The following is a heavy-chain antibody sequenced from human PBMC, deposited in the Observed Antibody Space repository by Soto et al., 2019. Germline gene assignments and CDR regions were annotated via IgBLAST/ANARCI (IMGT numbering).Heavy chain of an antibody. D-gene: IGHD1-26*01. Sequence: PGGSLRLSCAASEFTFSNYAMSWVRQAPGKGLEWVSAISVSGGNTYYADSVKGRFTISRDNSKNTLFLQMNSLRAEDTAVYYCAKTSGSYYKDAMDVWGQGTTVTVSS. CDR3: AKTSGSYYKDAMDV. CDR1: EFTFSNYA. V-gene: IGHV3-23*01. J-gene: IGHJ6*02. CDR2: ISVSGGNT.